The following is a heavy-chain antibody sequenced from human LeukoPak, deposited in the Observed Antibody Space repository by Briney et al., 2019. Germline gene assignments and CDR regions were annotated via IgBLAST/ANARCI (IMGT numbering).Heavy chain of an antibody. V-gene: IGHV4-39*01. J-gene: IGHJ4*02. D-gene: IGHD3-16*02. Sequence: PSETLSLTCTVSGGSISSSSYYWGWIRQPPGKGLEWIGSIYYSGSTYYNPSLKSRVTISVDTSKNQFSLKLSSVTAADTAVYYCARRPEGSDYVWGSYRSYYFDYWGQGTLDTVS. CDR2: IYYSGST. CDR3: ARRPEGSDYVWGSYRSYYFDY. CDR1: GGSISSSSYY.